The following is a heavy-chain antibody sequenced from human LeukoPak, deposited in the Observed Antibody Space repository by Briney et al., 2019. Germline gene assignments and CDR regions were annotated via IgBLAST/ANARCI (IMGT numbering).Heavy chain of an antibody. Sequence: KTSETLCLTCTVSGESINNRDSYWGWIRQSPGKGLQWIGSIYYSGGTYYNPSLKSRIRMSVDTSKNHFSLELTSVTAADTAVYYCARHAYNYGLDYFDPWGQGTLVTVSS. CDR2: IYYSGGT. D-gene: IGHD5-24*01. CDR1: GESINNRDSY. J-gene: IGHJ5*02. V-gene: IGHV4-39*01. CDR3: ARHAYNYGLDYFDP.